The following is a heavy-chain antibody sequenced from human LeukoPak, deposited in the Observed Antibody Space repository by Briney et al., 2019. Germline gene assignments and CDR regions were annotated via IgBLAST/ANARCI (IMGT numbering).Heavy chain of an antibody. CDR1: GFTFRSYS. J-gene: IGHJ4*02. D-gene: IGHD5-18*01. CDR3: AREKTWIQPVDL. CDR2: ISSTGSYI. Sequence: PGGSLRLSCGASGFTFRSYSMNWVRQAPGKGLEWVSSISSTGSYIYYADSVKGRFTISRDNAKNSLFLQMSSLRAEDTAVYYCAREKTWIQPVDLWGQGTLVTVSS. V-gene: IGHV3-21*01.